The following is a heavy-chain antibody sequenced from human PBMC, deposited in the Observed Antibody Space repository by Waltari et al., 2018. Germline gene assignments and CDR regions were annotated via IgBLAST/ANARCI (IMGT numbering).Heavy chain of an antibody. CDR3: ARESQYSSSSKPWGY. Sequence: QVQLQQWGAGLLKPSETLSLTCAVYGGSFSGYYWSWIRQPPGKGLEWIGEINHSGSTNYNPSLKSRVTIAVDTSKNQFSLKLSSVTAADTAVYYCARESQYSSSSKPWGYWGQGTLVTVSS. V-gene: IGHV4-34*01. CDR2: INHSGST. CDR1: GGSFSGYY. J-gene: IGHJ4*02. D-gene: IGHD6-6*01.